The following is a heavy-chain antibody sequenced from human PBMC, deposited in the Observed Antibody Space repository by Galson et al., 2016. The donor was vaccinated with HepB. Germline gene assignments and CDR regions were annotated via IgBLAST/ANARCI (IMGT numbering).Heavy chain of an antibody. J-gene: IGHJ6*04. CDR1: GGSISSSAYY. V-gene: IGHV4-39*07. Sequence: ETLSLTCTVSGGSISSSAYYWNWIRQHPGKGLEWIGEIYHSGSTNYNPSLKSRVTISVDKSKNQFSLKLSSVTAEDTAVYYCVRDIYYDYSWGTYRYPIYGLDVWGKGTTVTGSS. D-gene: IGHD3-16*02. CDR3: VRDIYYDYSWGTYRYPIYGLDV. CDR2: IYHSGST.